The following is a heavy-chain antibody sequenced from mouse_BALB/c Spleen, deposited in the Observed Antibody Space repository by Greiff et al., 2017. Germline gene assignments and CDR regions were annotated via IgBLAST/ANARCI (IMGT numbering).Heavy chain of an antibody. J-gene: IGHJ4*01. CDR2: ISSGSSTI. Sequence: VESGGGLVQPGGSRKLSCAASGFTFSSFGMHWVRQAPEKGLEWVAYISSGSSTIYYADTVKGRFTISRDNPKNTLFLQMTSLRSEDTAMYYCAREGLLRLRAMDYWGQGTSVTVSS. CDR1: GFTFSSFG. D-gene: IGHD1-2*01. V-gene: IGHV5-17*02. CDR3: AREGLLRLRAMDY.